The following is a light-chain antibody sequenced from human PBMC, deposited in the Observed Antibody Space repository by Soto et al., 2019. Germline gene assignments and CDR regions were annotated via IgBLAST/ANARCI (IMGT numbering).Light chain of an antibody. CDR1: VLAKKY. J-gene: IGLJ2*01. CDR3: YSAADNFVV. CDR2: KDS. V-gene: IGLV3-27*01. Sequence: SYELTQPSSVSVSPGQTARITCSGDVLAKKYARWFQQKPGQAPVLVIYKDSERPSGIPGRFSGSSSGTTVTLTISGAQVEDEADYYCYSAADNFVVFGGGTKVTVL.